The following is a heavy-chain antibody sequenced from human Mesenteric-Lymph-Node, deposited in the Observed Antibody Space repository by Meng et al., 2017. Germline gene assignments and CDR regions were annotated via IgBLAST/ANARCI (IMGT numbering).Heavy chain of an antibody. CDR1: GGSLSGYY. D-gene: IGHD3-10*01. CDR2: VYHNGVT. CDR3: ARGGATPMIIKY. V-gene: IGHV4-34*02. Sequence: QVQLKQGGAEVWKPSESRSRTCAVYGGSLSGYYWSWIRQPPGKGLEWMGEVYHNGVTKYSPSLRSRVVISIDTSKNQFSLNLRSVSAADTAMYYCARGGATPMIIKYWGPGTLVTVSS. J-gene: IGHJ4*02.